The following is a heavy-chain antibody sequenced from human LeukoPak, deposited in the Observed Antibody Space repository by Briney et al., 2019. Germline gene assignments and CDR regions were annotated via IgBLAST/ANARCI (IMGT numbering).Heavy chain of an antibody. CDR2: INPNSGGT. D-gene: IGHD2-21*01. CDR1: GYTLTGYY. V-gene: IGHV1-2*02. J-gene: IGHJ4*02. Sequence: ASVKVSCKASGYTLTGYYMHWVRQAPGQGLEWMGWINPNSGGTNYAQKFQGRATMTRDTSISTDYMELRRLTSDDTAVYYCARDGDGRINFDYWGQGTLVTVSS. CDR3: ARDGDGRINFDY.